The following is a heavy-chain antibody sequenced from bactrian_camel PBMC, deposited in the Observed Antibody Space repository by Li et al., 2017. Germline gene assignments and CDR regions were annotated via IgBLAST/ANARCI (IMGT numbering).Heavy chain of an antibody. CDR1: PTTYRPGS. CDR2: IDKLGDI. CDR3: AASPAMYFGEIRPSQYPY. J-gene: IGHJ4*01. D-gene: IGHD7*01. V-gene: IGHV3S53*01. Sequence: VQLVESGGGSVQAGGSLRLPCAATPTTYRPGSMAWFRQAPGKERKGVARIDKLGDITYDASLKGRCTVSEDSAKNTLYLQMNGLEPEDTAMYYCAASPAMYFGEIRPSQYPYWGQGTQVTVS.